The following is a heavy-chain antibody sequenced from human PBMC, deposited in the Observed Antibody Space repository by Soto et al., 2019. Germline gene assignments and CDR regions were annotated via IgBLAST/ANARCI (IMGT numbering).Heavy chain of an antibody. CDR1: GGSISSYY. CDR3: ARDSSGLSY. V-gene: IGHV4-59*01. D-gene: IGHD6-19*01. CDR2: IYYSGST. Sequence: SETLSLTCSVSGGSISSYYWSWIRQPPGKGLEWIGYIYYSGSTNYNPSLKSRVTISVDTSKNQFSLKLSSVTAADTAVYYCARDSSGLSYWGQGTLVTVSS. J-gene: IGHJ4*02.